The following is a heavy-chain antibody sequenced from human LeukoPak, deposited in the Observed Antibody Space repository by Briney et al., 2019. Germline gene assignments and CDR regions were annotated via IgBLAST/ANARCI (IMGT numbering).Heavy chain of an antibody. CDR3: ARDASYCGGDCYPSYWFDP. D-gene: IGHD2-21*02. CDR1: GGSISSYY. J-gene: IGHJ5*02. CDR2: IYYSGST. V-gene: IGHV4-59*01. Sequence: PSETLSLTCTVSGGSISSYYWSWIRQPPGKGLEWIGYIYYSGSTNYTPSLKSRVNISVDTSKNQFSLKLSSVTAADTAVYYCARDASYCGGDCYPSYWFDPWGQGTLVTVSS.